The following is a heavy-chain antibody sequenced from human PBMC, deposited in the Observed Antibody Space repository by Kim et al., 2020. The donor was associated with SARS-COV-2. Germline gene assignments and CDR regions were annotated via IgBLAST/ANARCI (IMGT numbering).Heavy chain of an antibody. J-gene: IGHJ4*02. CDR1: GGTFSSYA. CDR2: IIPIFGTA. CDR3: ARVNCGGDCYSVGPTWYFDY. Sequence: SVKVSCKASGGTFSSYAISWVRQAPGQGLEWMGGIIPIFGTANYAQKFQGRVTITADESTSTAYMELSSLRSEDTAVYYCARVNCGGDCYSVGPTWYFDYWGQGTLVTVSS. V-gene: IGHV1-69*13. D-gene: IGHD2-21*02.